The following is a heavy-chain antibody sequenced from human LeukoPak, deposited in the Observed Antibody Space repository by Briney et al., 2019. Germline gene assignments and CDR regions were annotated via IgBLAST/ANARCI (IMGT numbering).Heavy chain of an antibody. Sequence: PGGSLRLSCAASGFTFSSYEMNWVRQAPGKGLEWVSYISSSGSTIYYADSVKGRFTISGDNAKNSLYLQMNSLRAEDTAVYYCARESRYVVDYWGQGTLVTVSS. D-gene: IGHD1-14*01. CDR2: ISSSGSTI. J-gene: IGHJ4*02. CDR3: ARESRYVVDY. V-gene: IGHV3-48*03. CDR1: GFTFSSYE.